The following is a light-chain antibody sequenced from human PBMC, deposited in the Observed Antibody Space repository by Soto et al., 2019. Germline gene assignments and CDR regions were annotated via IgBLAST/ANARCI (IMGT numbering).Light chain of an antibody. CDR2: DAS. V-gene: IGKV3-15*01. Sequence: EIVMTQSPATLSVSPGERATLSCRASQSISRNLAWYQQRPGRAPRLLIYDASTRATDIPARFSGSGSGTEFTLTISSIQSEDFAVYYCHPYNNLPLYTFGQGTKLEIK. J-gene: IGKJ2*01. CDR3: HPYNNLPLYT. CDR1: QSISRN.